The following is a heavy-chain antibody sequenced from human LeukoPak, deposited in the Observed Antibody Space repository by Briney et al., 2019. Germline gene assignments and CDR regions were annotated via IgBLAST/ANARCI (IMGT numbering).Heavy chain of an antibody. CDR3: ARASWQWLDAGDFDY. CDR2: ISAYNGNT. V-gene: IGHV1-18*01. CDR1: GYTFTSYG. Sequence: GASVKVSCKASGYTFTSYGISWVRQAPGQGLEWMGWISAYNGNTNYAQKLQGRVTMTTDTSTSTAYMELRSLRSDDTAVYYCARASWQWLDAGDFDYWGQGTLVTVSP. D-gene: IGHD6-19*01. J-gene: IGHJ4*02.